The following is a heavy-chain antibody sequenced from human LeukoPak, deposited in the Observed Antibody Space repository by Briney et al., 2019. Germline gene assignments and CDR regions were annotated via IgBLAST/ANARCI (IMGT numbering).Heavy chain of an antibody. V-gene: IGHV1-8*01. J-gene: IGHJ6*02. CDR1: GYTFTSYD. Sequence: ASVKVSCKASGYTFTSYDINWVRQATGQGLEWMGWMNPNSGNTGYAQKFQGRVTMTRNTSISTAYMELSSLGSEDTAVYYCARAPAFDFWSGYFNIAPNYYYYGMDVWGQGTTVTVSS. D-gene: IGHD3-3*01. CDR3: ARAPAFDFWSGYFNIAPNYYYYGMDV. CDR2: MNPNSGNT.